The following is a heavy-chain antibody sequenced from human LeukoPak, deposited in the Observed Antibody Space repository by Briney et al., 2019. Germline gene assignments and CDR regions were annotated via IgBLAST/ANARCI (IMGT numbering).Heavy chain of an antibody. CDR1: GYTFTSYA. J-gene: IGHJ1*01. V-gene: IGHV7-4-1*02. Sequence: ASVKVSCKASGYTFTSYAMNWVRQAPGQGLESMGWINTNTGNPTYAQGFTGRFVFSLDTSVSTAYLQISSLKAEDTAVYYCAIDYYDSSGFFLGYFQHWGQGTLVTVSS. D-gene: IGHD3-22*01. CDR2: INTNTGNP. CDR3: AIDYYDSSGFFLGYFQH.